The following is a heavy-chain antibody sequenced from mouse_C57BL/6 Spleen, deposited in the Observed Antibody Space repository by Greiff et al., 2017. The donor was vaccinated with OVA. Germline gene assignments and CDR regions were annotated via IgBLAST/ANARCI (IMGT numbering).Heavy chain of an antibody. CDR3: ARDSNWGQFAY. CDR2: INYDGSST. CDR1: GFTFSDYY. D-gene: IGHD4-1*01. Sequence: EVHLVESEGGLVQPGSSMKLSCTASGFTFSDYYMAWVRQVPEKGLEWVANINYDGSSTYYLDSLKSRFIISRDNAKNILYLQMSSLKSEDTATYYGARDSNWGQFAYWGQGTLVTVSA. V-gene: IGHV5-16*01. J-gene: IGHJ3*01.